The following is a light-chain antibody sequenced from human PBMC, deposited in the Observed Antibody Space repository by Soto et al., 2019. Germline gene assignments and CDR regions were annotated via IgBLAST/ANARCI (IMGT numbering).Light chain of an antibody. CDR3: CSYAGSSTWV. Sequence: QSALTQPASVSGSPGQSITISCTGTSSDVGSYTLVTWYQQYPVKAPKLMIYEVSKRPSGVSNRFSASKSGNTASLTISGLQAEDEADYYCCSYAGSSTWVFGGGTKVTVL. CDR1: SSDVGSYTL. J-gene: IGLJ3*02. V-gene: IGLV2-23*02. CDR2: EVS.